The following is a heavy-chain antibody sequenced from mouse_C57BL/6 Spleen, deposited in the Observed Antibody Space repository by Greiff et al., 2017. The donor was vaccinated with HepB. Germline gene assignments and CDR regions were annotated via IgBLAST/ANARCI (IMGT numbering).Heavy chain of an antibody. Sequence: EVQLQQSGAELVRPGASVKLSCTASGFNIKDDYMHWVKQRPEQGLEWIGWIDPENGDTEYASKFQGKATITADTSSNTAYLQLSSLTSEDTAVYYCTFHFSDYDYDHYYAMDYWGQGTSVTVSS. V-gene: IGHV14-4*01. CDR1: GFNIKDDY. CDR2: IDPENGDT. CDR3: TFHFSDYDYDHYYAMDY. J-gene: IGHJ4*01. D-gene: IGHD2-4*01.